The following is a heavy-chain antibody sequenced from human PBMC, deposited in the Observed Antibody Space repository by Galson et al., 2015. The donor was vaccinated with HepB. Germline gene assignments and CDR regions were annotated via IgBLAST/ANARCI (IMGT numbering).Heavy chain of an antibody. J-gene: IGHJ1*01. V-gene: IGHV1-24*01. Sequence: SVKVSCKVSGYTLTELSMHWVRQAPGKGLERMGGFDPEDGETIYAQKFQGRVTMTEDTSTDTAYMELSSLRSEDTAVYYCATGGTKRSEYFQHWGQGTLVTVSS. CDR1: GYTLTELS. CDR2: FDPEDGET. D-gene: IGHD1-1*01. CDR3: ATGGTKRSEYFQH.